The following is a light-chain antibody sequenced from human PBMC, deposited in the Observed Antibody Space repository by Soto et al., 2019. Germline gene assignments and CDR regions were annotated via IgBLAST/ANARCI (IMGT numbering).Light chain of an antibody. CDR1: SSDVGGYDY. J-gene: IGLJ2*01. Sequence: QSALTQPASVSGSPGQSITISCTGTSSDVGGYDYVSWYQQHPGKAPKLMIYDVSDRPTEVSKRFSGSKSGNTAYLTISGLQAEYEADYYCSSYTRISTWHFGGGTKVTV. V-gene: IGLV2-14*03. CDR2: DVS. CDR3: SSYTRISTWH.